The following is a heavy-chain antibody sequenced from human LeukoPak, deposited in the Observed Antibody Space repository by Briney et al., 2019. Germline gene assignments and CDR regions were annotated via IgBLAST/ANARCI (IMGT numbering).Heavy chain of an antibody. Sequence: PGGSLRLSCAVSGFLFSHYTMTWVRQGPGKGLEWVSSINGSGDATLYADSVKGRFTISRDNSKNTLYLQMNSLRAEDTAVYYCAKDMGYSSGWYPGYWGQGTLVTVSS. J-gene: IGHJ4*02. V-gene: IGHV3-23*01. D-gene: IGHD6-19*01. CDR2: INGSGDAT. CDR3: AKDMGYSSGWYPGY. CDR1: GFLFSHYT.